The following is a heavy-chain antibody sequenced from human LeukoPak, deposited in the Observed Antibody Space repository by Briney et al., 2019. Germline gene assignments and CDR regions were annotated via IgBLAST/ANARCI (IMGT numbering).Heavy chain of an antibody. Sequence: EAPVKVSCTASGYTFTGYYMHWVRQAPGQGLEWMGWINPNSGGTNYAQKFQGWVTMTRDTSISTAYMELSRLRSDDTAVYYCARERRAYYDSSGSLDYWGQGTLVTVSS. CDR3: ARERRAYYDSSGSLDY. V-gene: IGHV1-2*04. CDR1: GYTFTGYY. CDR2: INPNSGGT. D-gene: IGHD3-22*01. J-gene: IGHJ4*02.